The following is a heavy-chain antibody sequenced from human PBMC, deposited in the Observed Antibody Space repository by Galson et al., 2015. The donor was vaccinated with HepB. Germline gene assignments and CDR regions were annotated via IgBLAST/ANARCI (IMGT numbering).Heavy chain of an antibody. V-gene: IGHV1-69*04. Sequence: SVKVSCKASGGTFGDYGISWVRQAPGEGLEWMGRIIPVLDITKYAQKFQDKVTITVDKPTGTAYLHLRSLGSEDTAIYYCARGNLNQLLYGVDAFDIWGQGTLVTVSS. CDR1: GGTFGDYG. CDR2: IIPVLDIT. J-gene: IGHJ3*02. CDR3: ARGNLNQLLYGVDAFDI. D-gene: IGHD2-2*02.